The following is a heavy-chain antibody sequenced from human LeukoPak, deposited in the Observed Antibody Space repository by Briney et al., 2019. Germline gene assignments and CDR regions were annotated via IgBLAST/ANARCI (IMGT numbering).Heavy chain of an antibody. CDR1: GGSISSYY. CDR3: ARDIAAARMIAFDI. J-gene: IGHJ3*02. Sequence: PSETLSLTCTVSGGSISSYYWSWIRQPPGKGLEWIGYIYYSGSTNYNPSLKSRVTISVDTSKNQFSLKLSSVTAADTAVYYCARDIAAARMIAFDIWGQGTMVTVSS. D-gene: IGHD6-13*01. CDR2: IYYSGST. V-gene: IGHV4-59*01.